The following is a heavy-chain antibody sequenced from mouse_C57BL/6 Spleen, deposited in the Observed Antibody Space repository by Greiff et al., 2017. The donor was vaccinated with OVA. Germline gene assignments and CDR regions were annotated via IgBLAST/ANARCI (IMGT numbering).Heavy chain of an antibody. J-gene: IGHJ4*01. CDR3: ARPDSSGPYYYAMDY. D-gene: IGHD3-2*02. Sequence: VHVKQSGAELVKPGASVKLSCTASGFNIKDYYMHWVKQRTEQGLEWIGRIDPEDGETKYDPKFQGKATITADTSSNTAYLQPSSLTSEDTAVYYCARPDSSGPYYYAMDYWGQGTSVTVSS. CDR2: IDPEDGET. V-gene: IGHV14-2*01. CDR1: GFNIKDYY.